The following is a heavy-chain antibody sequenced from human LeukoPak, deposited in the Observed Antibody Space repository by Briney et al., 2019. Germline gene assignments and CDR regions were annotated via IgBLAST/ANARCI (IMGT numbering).Heavy chain of an antibody. CDR1: GGSISSYY. D-gene: IGHD2/OR15-2a*01. CDR3: SGGGGVYVF. J-gene: IGHJ4*02. CDR2: IYYSGST. V-gene: IGHV4-59*01. Sequence: SETLSLTCTVSGGSISSYYWSWIRQPPGKGLEWIGYIYYSGSTNYNPPLKSRATISVATTKNQVHLELMPVPAADTAHDSFSGGGGVYVFWGQGALVTVSS.